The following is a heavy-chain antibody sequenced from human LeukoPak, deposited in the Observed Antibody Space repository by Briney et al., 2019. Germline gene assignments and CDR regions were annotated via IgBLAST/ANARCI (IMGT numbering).Heavy chain of an antibody. CDR1: GGSISSGGYY. V-gene: IGHV4-31*03. D-gene: IGHD5-12*01. Sequence: SETLSLTCTVSGGSISSGGYYWSWIRQHPGKGLEWIGYIYYSGSTYYNPSLKSRVTISVDTSKNQFSLKLSSVTAADTAVYYCARDNGRGYSGYGGFDYWGQGTLVTLSS. CDR2: IYYSGST. J-gene: IGHJ4*02. CDR3: ARDNGRGYSGYGGFDY.